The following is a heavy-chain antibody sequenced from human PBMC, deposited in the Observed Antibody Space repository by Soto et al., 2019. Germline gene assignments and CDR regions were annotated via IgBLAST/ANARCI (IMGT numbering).Heavy chain of an antibody. CDR2: IFYSGNS. Sequence: SDTLSLTCSVSGGSLSFNYWSWIRQVPGKGLEWLGYIFYSGNSNYNPSLKSRVTISIDTSKNQFSLNLSSLTAADTAVYYCARGRGNFDFWGQGTLVTVSS. CDR1: GGSLSFNY. V-gene: IGHV4-59*01. D-gene: IGHD3-10*01. J-gene: IGHJ4*02. CDR3: ARGRGNFDF.